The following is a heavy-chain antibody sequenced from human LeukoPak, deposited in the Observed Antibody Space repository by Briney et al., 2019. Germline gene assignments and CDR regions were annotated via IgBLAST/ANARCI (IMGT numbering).Heavy chain of an antibody. CDR1: GFTFSSYS. J-gene: IGHJ3*02. CDR2: ISSSSSTI. V-gene: IGHV3-48*01. CDR3: ARGLAAVDASDI. D-gene: IGHD6-25*01. Sequence: GGSLRLSCAASGFTFSSYSMNWVRQAPGKGLEWVSYISSSSSTIYYADSVKGRFTISRDNAKNSLYLQMNSLRAEDTAVYYCARGLAAVDASDIWGHGTMVTVSS.